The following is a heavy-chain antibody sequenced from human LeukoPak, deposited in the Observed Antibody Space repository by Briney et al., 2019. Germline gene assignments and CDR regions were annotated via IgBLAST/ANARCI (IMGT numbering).Heavy chain of an antibody. CDR2: KYYSGST. Sequence: SETLSLTCTVSGGSISSSSYYWGWIRQPPGKGLEWIGSKYYSGSTYYNPSLKSRVTISVDTSKNQFSLKLSSVTAADTAVYYCAGEKRGYSYGYFDYWGQGTLVTASS. J-gene: IGHJ4*02. CDR3: AGEKRGYSYGYFDY. CDR1: GGSISSSSYY. D-gene: IGHD5-18*01. V-gene: IGHV4-39*01.